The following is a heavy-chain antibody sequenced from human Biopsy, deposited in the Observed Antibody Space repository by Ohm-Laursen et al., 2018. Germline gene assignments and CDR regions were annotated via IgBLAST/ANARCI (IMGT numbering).Heavy chain of an antibody. J-gene: IGHJ1*01. CDR1: GGTFSNYG. CDR3: ATKLTGYFHH. D-gene: IGHD3-9*01. Sequence: GASVKVSCKAPGGTFSNYGVNWVRQAPGQGPEWLGGNIPILGTGNYAQKFQDRVTVAADPSTSTATMELRSLRSDDTAVYYCATKLTGYFHHWGQGTLVIVSS. CDR2: NIPILGTG. V-gene: IGHV1-69*13.